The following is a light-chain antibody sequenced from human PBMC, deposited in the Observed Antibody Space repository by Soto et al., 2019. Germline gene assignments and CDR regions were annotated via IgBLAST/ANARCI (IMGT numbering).Light chain of an antibody. J-gene: IGKJ1*01. Sequence: EVVMTQFPATLSVSPGERATLSCRASQSVSSGYLAWYQQKPGQAPRLLIYGASNRATGIPDRFSGSGSGTDFTVTISRLEPEDFAVYYCQQYGSSPRTFGQGTKVDIK. CDR3: QQYGSSPRT. V-gene: IGKV3-20*01. CDR1: QSVSSGY. CDR2: GAS.